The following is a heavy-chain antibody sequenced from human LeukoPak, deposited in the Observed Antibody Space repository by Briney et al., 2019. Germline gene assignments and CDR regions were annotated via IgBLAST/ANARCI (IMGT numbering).Heavy chain of an antibody. J-gene: IGHJ4*02. V-gene: IGHV3-73*01. Sequence: PGGSLRLSCAASGFTFSSYAMHWVRQAPGKGLEWVGRIRSTANGYATAYAASVKGRFTISRDDSKNTAYLQMDSLKTEDTAVYYCTGNYYGSGSYADFDYWGQGTLVTVSS. CDR3: TGNYYGSGSYADFDY. CDR2: IRSTANGYAT. D-gene: IGHD3-10*01. CDR1: GFTFSSYA.